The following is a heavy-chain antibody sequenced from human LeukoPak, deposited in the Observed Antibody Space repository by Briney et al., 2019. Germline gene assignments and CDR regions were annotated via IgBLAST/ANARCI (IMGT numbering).Heavy chain of an antibody. D-gene: IGHD4-17*01. CDR3: ASFGYGAPFDY. CDR1: GGSVSNSLYY. Sequence: SETLSLTCTVSGGSVSNSLYYWSWIRQPPGKGLEWIGYISYSGSTNYNPSLKSRVTISVDTSKNQFSLKLSSVTAADTAVYYCASFGYGAPFDYWGQGTLVTVSS. CDR2: ISYSGST. V-gene: IGHV4-61*01. J-gene: IGHJ4*02.